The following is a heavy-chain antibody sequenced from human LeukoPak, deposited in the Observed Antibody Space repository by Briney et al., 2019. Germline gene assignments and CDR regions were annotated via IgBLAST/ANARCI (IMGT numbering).Heavy chain of an antibody. Sequence: SETLSLTCTVSGGSISSSSYYWGWIRQPPGKGLEWIGSIYYSGSTYYNPSLKSRVTISVDTSKNQFSLKLSSVTAADTAVYYCARVVTYYYDSSGYYPPHNWFDPWGQGTLVTVSS. CDR1: GGSISSSSYY. V-gene: IGHV4-39*07. J-gene: IGHJ5*02. CDR2: IYYSGST. CDR3: ARVVTYYYDSSGYYPPHNWFDP. D-gene: IGHD3-22*01.